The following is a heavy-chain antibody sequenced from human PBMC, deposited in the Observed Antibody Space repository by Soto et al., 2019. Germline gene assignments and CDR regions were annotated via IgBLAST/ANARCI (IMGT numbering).Heavy chain of an antibody. CDR1: GFTFSSYG. CDR3: AKALLEYRYYYYYGMDV. D-gene: IGHD2-2*01. V-gene: IGHV3-30*18. J-gene: IGHJ6*02. CDR2: ISYDGSNK. Sequence: GGSLRLSCAASGFTFSSYGMHWVRQAPGKGLEWVAVISYDGSNKYYADSVKGRFTISRDNSKNTLYLQMNSLRAEDTAVYYCAKALLEYRYYYYYGMDVWGQGTTVTVSS.